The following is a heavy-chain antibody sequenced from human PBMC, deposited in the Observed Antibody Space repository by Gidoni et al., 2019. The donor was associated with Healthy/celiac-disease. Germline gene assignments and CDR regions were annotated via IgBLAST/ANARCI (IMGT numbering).Heavy chain of an antibody. CDR2: IKSKTDGGTT. D-gene: IGHD2-2*01. CDR3: TTDYTAEYQLLTSPYYFDY. CDR1: GFTFSNAW. Sequence: EVQLVESGVGLVKPGWSLRLSCAASGFTFSNAWMSWVRQAPGKGLEWVGRIKSKTDGGTTDYAAPVKGRFTISRDDSKNTLYLQMNSLKTEDTAVYYCTTDYTAEYQLLTSPYYFDYWGQGTLVTVSS. V-gene: IGHV3-15*01. J-gene: IGHJ4*02.